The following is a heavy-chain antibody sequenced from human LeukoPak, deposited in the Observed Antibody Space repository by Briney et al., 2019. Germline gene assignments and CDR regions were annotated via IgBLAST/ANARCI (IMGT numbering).Heavy chain of an antibody. V-gene: IGHV1-2*02. CDR1: GYTFTGYY. J-gene: IGHJ6*03. CDR3: ATTVVSSSWYWDYYYYYMDV. Sequence: EASVKVSCKASGYTFTGYYMHWVRQAPGQGLEWMGWINPNSGGTNYAQKFQGRVTMTRDTSISTAYMELSSLRSEDTAVYYCATTVVSSSWYWDYYYYYMDVWGKGTTVSVSS. CDR2: INPNSGGT. D-gene: IGHD6-13*01.